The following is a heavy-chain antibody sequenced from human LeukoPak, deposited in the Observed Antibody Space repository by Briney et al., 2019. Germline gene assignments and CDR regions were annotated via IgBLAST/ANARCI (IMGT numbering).Heavy chain of an antibody. Sequence: PGGSLRLSCTASGFTFSTYSMNWVRQAPGKGLVWVSGISGSGGNTYYADSVKGRITISRDNSKNTLYLQMNSLRAEDTAVYYCAKEPGEGAGSYYNYWGQGTLVTVSS. CDR1: GFTFSTYS. CDR2: ISGSGGNT. V-gene: IGHV3-23*01. J-gene: IGHJ4*02. D-gene: IGHD3-10*01. CDR3: AKEPGEGAGSYYNY.